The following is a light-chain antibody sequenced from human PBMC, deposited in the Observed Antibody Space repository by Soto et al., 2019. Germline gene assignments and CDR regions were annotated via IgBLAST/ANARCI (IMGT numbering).Light chain of an antibody. Sequence: EIVLMQSPGTLSLSPGERATLSCTALQSVRSSYFAWYQQKPRQAPRLLIHGASSRATGIPERLSGSGSGTDFTLTISRLEPEDSAVYYCQHYGSSRTFGQGTKVDNK. J-gene: IGKJ1*01. CDR2: GAS. CDR1: QSVRSSY. V-gene: IGKV3-20*01. CDR3: QHYGSSRT.